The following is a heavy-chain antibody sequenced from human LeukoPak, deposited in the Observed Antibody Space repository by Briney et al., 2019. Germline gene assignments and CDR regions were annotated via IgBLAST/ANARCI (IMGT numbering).Heavy chain of an antibody. D-gene: IGHD3-10*01. V-gene: IGHV4-34*01. CDR2: INHVGTA. CDR1: GGTFSDYY. CDR3: ARGRRYFYGSGFYY. J-gene: IGHJ4*02. Sequence: SETLSLTCDVQGGTFSDYYWTWIRRSPGKGLEWIGEINHVGTANYNLSLESRVTIFVNTSNTQFSLKMKSVTAADSAVYYCARGRRYFYGSGFYYWGQGTLVTVSS.